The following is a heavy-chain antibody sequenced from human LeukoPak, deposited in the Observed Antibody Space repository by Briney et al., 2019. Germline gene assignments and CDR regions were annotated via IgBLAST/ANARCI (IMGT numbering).Heavy chain of an antibody. Sequence: SETLSLTCAVYGGSFSGYYWSWIRQPPGKGLEWIGSIYHSGSTYYNPSLKSRVTISVDTSKNQFSLKLSSVTAADTAVYYCARDTYYYGSGGHDAFDIWGQGTMVTVSS. CDR3: ARDTYYYGSGGHDAFDI. CDR1: GGSFSGYY. J-gene: IGHJ3*02. CDR2: IYHSGST. D-gene: IGHD3-10*01. V-gene: IGHV4-34*01.